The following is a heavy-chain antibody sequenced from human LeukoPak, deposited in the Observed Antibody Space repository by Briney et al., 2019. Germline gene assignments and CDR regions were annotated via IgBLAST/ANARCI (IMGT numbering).Heavy chain of an antibody. J-gene: IGHJ4*02. V-gene: IGHV4-61*01. CDR3: ARDILTGSTTDY. D-gene: IGHD3-9*01. CDR1: GGSVSSGSYY. CDR2: IYYSGST. Sequence: SETLSLTCTVSGGSVSSGSYYWSWIRQPPGKGLERIGYIYYSGSTNYNPSLKSRVTISVDTSKNQFSLKLSSVTAADTAVYYCARDILTGSTTDYWGQGTLVTVSS.